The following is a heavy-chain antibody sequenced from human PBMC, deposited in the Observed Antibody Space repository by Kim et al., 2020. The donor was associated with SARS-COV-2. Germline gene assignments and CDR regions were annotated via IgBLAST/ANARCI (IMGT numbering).Heavy chain of an antibody. D-gene: IGHD6-13*01. V-gene: IGHV3-21*01. CDR2: ISSGSSYI. J-gene: IGHJ4*02. CDR3: ATLPEVSSRWSRVDH. CDR1: GFSFSTHS. Sequence: GGSLRLSCAASGFSFSTHSMNWVRQAPGKGLEWVSSISSGSSYIYYADSVQGRFTISRDNAKNSLYLHMNSLRVDDTSVYYCATLPEVSSRWSRVDHWGQGTLVTVSS.